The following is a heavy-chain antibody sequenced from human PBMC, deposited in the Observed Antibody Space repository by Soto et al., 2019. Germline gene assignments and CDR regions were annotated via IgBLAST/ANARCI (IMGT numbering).Heavy chain of an antibody. J-gene: IGHJ3*02. CDR3: AREVLAISYAFDI. D-gene: IGHD3-3*01. V-gene: IGHV3-23*01. Sequence: GGSLRLSCAASGFTFSTYTMSWVRQAPGKGLEWVSSISGGGDSPSYADSVQGRFTISRDNSKNTLYLQMDSLRAEDMAVYYCAREVLAISYAFDIWGQGTMVTVSS. CDR2: ISGGGDSP. CDR1: GFTFSTYT.